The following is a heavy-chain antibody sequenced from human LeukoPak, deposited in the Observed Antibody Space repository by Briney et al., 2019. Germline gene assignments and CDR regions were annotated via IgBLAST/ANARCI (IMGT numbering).Heavy chain of an antibody. Sequence: GRSLRLSCAASGFTFSSYAMHWVRQAPGKRLEWVAVISYDGSNKYYADSVKGRFTISRDNSKNTLYLQMNSLRAEDTAVYYCARFDDYGGNGLDYWGQGTLVTVSS. CDR2: ISYDGSNK. D-gene: IGHD4-23*01. CDR1: GFTFSSYA. CDR3: ARFDDYGGNGLDY. V-gene: IGHV3-30-3*01. J-gene: IGHJ4*02.